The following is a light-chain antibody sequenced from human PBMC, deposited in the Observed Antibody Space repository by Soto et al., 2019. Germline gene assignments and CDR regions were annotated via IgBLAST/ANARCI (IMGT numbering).Light chain of an antibody. J-gene: IGKJ3*01. Sequence: DIQMTQSPSSLSASVGDRVTITCQASQDISNYLNWYQQKPGKAPKLLIYDASNLKTGVPSRFSGSGSGTDFTFTISSLQPEDIATYYCQQYHNPPHFTFGPGTKVDIK. CDR1: QDISNY. V-gene: IGKV1-33*01. CDR3: QQYHNPPHFT. CDR2: DAS.